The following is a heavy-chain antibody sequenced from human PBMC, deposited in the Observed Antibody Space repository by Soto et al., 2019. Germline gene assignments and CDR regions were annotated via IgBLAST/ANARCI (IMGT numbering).Heavy chain of an antibody. CDR1: GGSISEKY. J-gene: IGHJ6*02. CDR3: ARALLRGPREYYFGMDV. Sequence: SETLSLTCIVSGGSISEKYWNWVRQPPGKGLEWIGLIFANGHTDYNPSLKSRVTMSVDASKNQFSLRLTSMTAADTAVYYCARALLRGPREYYFGMDVWGQGATVTVSS. D-gene: IGHD3-10*01. V-gene: IGHV4-4*07. CDR2: IFANGHT.